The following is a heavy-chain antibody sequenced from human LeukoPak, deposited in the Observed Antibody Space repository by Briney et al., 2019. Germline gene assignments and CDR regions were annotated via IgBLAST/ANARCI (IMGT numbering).Heavy chain of an antibody. Sequence: GGSLRLSCAASGFTFNSYAMHWARQAPGKGLEWVAVISYDGSNKHYADSVKGRLTISRDYSKNTMYLQMNSLRIEDTAVYYCARDRDWAFDIWGQGTMVTVSS. D-gene: IGHD2-21*01. CDR3: ARDRDWAFDI. CDR1: GFTFNSYA. J-gene: IGHJ3*02. V-gene: IGHV3-30-3*01. CDR2: ISYDGSNK.